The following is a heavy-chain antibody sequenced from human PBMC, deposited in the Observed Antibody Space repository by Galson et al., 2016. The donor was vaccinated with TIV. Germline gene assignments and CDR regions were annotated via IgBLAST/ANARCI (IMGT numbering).Heavy chain of an antibody. D-gene: IGHD1-26*01. CDR3: ARGYSGSYYDAFDM. CDR1: GFTFNTCG. J-gene: IGHJ3*02. V-gene: IGHV3-21*01. CDR2: ISSSSRYI. Sequence: SLRLSCAASGFTFNTCGMNWVRQAPGKGLEWVSSISSSSRYISYADSLKGRFTISRDDAKNSVHLQMSSLRAEDTAVYYCARGYSGSYYDAFDMWGQGTMVTVSS.